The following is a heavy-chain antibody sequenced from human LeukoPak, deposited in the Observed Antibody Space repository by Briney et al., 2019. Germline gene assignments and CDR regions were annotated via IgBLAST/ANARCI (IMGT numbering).Heavy chain of an antibody. J-gene: IGHJ3*02. Sequence: ASVKVSCKASGYTFTSYDINWVRQAPGQGLEWMGWIHTYNGKTNYAQNLQGRVTMTTDTSTSTAYMELRSLRSDDTALYYCARDRYGNYGDAFDIWGQGTMVTVSS. CDR2: IHTYNGKT. CDR3: ARDRYGNYGDAFDI. V-gene: IGHV1-18*01. D-gene: IGHD4-11*01. CDR1: GYTFTSYD.